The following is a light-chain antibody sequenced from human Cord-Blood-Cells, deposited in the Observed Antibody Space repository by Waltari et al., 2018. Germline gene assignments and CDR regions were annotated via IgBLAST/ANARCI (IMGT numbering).Light chain of an antibody. V-gene: IGKV3-20*01. CDR3: QQYGSSFT. CDR2: GAT. J-gene: IGKJ3*01. Sequence: EIVLTQSPGTLSLSPGERATLACRASQSFSSSYLAWYPQKPCQAPRLLIYGATSRATGIPDRFSGSGSGTDFTITISRLEPEDFAVYYCQQYGSSFTFGPGTKVDIK. CDR1: QSFSSSY.